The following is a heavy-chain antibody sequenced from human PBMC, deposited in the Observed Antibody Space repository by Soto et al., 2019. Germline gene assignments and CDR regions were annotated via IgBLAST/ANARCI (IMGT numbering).Heavy chain of an antibody. V-gene: IGHV3-53*01. J-gene: IGHJ4*02. CDR2: IYSGGST. Sequence: GGSLRLSCAASGFTVSSNYMSWVRQAPGKGLEWVSVIYSGGSTSYADSVKGQFTISRDNSKNTLYLQMNSLRADDTALYCCARVIWGSGSYYFDYWGQGTLVTVSS. CDR1: GFTVSSNY. D-gene: IGHD3-10*01. CDR3: ARVIWGSGSYYFDY.